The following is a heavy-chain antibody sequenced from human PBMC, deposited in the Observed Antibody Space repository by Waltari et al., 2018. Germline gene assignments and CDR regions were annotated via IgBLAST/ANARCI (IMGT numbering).Heavy chain of an antibody. J-gene: IGHJ4*02. V-gene: IGHV3-21*01. Sequence: EVQLVESGGGLVKPGGSLRLSCAASGFSFSSYFINWVRQAPGEGAGVGSFIKMSCSYIYFADPVRGPCTISRENAKNSLLLQMNSLRAEDKAGYYCARVASPMGRGLHFGYWGQGALVTVSS. D-gene: IGHD3-10*01. CDR2: IKMSCSYI. CDR3: ARVASPMGRGLHFGY. CDR1: GFSFSSYF.